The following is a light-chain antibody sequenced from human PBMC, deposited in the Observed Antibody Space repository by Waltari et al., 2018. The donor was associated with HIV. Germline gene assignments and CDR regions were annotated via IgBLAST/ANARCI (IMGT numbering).Light chain of an antibody. CDR2: AVT. CDR1: QSVGGN. Sequence: EIVMTQSPDTLSVSPGEKATLSCRASQSVGGNLAWYQGRPGQAPSLLIYAVTSRTTGFPGRFRGSGSGTEFTLTISSLQSEDFAIYYCQQYNDWPQTFGQGTRVDIK. J-gene: IGKJ1*01. CDR3: QQYNDWPQT. V-gene: IGKV3-15*01.